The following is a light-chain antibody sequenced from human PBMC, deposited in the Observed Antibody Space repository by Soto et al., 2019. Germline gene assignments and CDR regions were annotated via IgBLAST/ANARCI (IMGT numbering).Light chain of an antibody. Sequence: QSALIQPASVSGSPGQSITISCTGTSSDVGGYNFVSWYQRHPGKAPKLMIYDVTNRPSGVSNRFSGSKSGNSASLTISGLQAEDEADYYCCSYTTSNTLVFGGGTKVTLL. CDR3: CSYTTSNTLV. CDR1: SSDVGGYNF. CDR2: DVT. J-gene: IGLJ2*01. V-gene: IGLV2-14*01.